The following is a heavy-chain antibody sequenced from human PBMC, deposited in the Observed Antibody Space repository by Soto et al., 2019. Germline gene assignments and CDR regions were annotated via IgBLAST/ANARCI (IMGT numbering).Heavy chain of an antibody. CDR2: IWYDGSNK. J-gene: IGHJ4*02. Sequence: GGSLRLSCAASGFTFSSYGMHWVRQAPGKGLEWVAVIWYDGSNKYYADSVKGRFTISRDNSKNTLYLQMNSLRAEDTAVYYCARGRSRITIYQGFDYWGQGTLVTVSS. D-gene: IGHD3-10*01. CDR3: ARGRSRITIYQGFDY. V-gene: IGHV3-33*01. CDR1: GFTFSSYG.